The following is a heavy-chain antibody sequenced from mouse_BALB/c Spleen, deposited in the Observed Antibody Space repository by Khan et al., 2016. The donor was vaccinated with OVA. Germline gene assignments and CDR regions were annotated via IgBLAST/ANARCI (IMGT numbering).Heavy chain of an antibody. D-gene: IGHD1-1*02. Sequence: QVQLKESGADLVRPGVSVKISCTGSGYTFTDFTMHWVKQSHAKSLEWIGVISTYYGDATYNQKFKGKATMTVDKSSSTAYMELARLTSEDSAIYYCTRGWGDRFAYWGQGTLVTVSA. CDR2: ISTYYGDA. V-gene: IGHV1S137*01. J-gene: IGHJ3*01. CDR3: TRGWGDRFAY. CDR1: GYTFTDFT.